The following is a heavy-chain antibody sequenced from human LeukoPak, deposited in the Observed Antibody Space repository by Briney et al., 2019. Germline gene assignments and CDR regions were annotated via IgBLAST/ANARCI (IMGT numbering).Heavy chain of an antibody. V-gene: IGHV3-21*01. J-gene: IGHJ5*02. CDR1: GFTFSSYS. Sequence: GGSLRLSCAASGFTFSSYSMIWVRQAPGKGLEWVSSISSSSSYIYYADPVKGRFTISRDNAKNSLYLQMNSVRAEDTAVYYCASGPHRRAGNWFDPWGQGTLVTVSS. CDR2: ISSSSSYI. CDR3: ASGPHRRAGNWFDP.